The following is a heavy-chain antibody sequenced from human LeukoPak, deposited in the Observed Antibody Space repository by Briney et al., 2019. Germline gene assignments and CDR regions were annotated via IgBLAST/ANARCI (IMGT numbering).Heavy chain of an antibody. D-gene: IGHD2-15*01. V-gene: IGHV3-30*01. CDR3: ARSLSGSCYSGIDY. CDR2: ISYDESNK. CDR1: GFTFSSYA. J-gene: IGHJ4*02. Sequence: GGSLRLSCAASGFTFSSYAMHWVRQAPGKGLEWVAVISYDESNKYYADSVKGRFTISRDNSKNTLYLQMNSLRAEDTAVYYCARSLSGSCYSGIDYWGQGTLVTVSS.